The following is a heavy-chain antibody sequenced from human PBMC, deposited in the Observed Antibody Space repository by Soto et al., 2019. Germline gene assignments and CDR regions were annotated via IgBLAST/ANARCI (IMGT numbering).Heavy chain of an antibody. CDR3: ARREVQGPIDY. CDR2: IYYSGTT. V-gene: IGHV4-28*01. D-gene: IGHD1-26*01. CDR1: GYAISSSKW. Sequence: PSETLSLTCDDSGYAISSSKWWGWIRQPPGKGLEWIGYIYYSGTTYYNPSLKSRVTMSVDTSKNQFSLKLTFVTAVDTAVYYCARREVQGPIDYWGQGTLVTVSS. J-gene: IGHJ4*02.